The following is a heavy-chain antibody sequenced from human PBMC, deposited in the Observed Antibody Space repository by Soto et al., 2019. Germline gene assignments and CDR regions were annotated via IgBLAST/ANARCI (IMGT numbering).Heavy chain of an antibody. J-gene: IGHJ6*02. Sequence: SETLSLTCTVSGGSVTSDEDYWGWIRQSPGKGLEWIGYIYYSGTTYYTPSLKSRLTMSMDRANDHFSLNLTSVTAADTAVYFCARGHYYYGMDVWGQGITVTVSS. CDR3: ARGHYYYGMDV. CDR1: GGSVTSDEDY. CDR2: IYYSGTT. V-gene: IGHV4-30-2*06.